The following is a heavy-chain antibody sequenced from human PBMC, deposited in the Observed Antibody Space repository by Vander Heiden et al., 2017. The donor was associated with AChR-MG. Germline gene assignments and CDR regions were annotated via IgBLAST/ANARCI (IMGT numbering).Heavy chain of an antibody. V-gene: IGHV1-46*01. CDR1: GYTFTSHY. CDR3: ARSKDIVVVVAAGHRGFDP. J-gene: IGHJ5*02. D-gene: IGHD2-15*01. CDR2: INPSGGST. Sequence: QVQLVQSGAEVKKPGASVKVSCKASGYTFTSHYMHWVRQAPGQGLEWMGIINPSGGSTSYAQKFQGRVTMTRDTSTSTVYMELSSLRSEDTAVYYCARSKDIVVVVAAGHRGFDPWGQGTLVTVSS.